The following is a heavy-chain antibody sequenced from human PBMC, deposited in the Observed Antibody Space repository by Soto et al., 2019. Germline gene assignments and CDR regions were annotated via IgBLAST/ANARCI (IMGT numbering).Heavy chain of an antibody. V-gene: IGHV1-69*06. D-gene: IGHD6-13*01. CDR3: ARRYSSPAHYVGYYYYGMDV. Sequence: VASVKVSCKASGGTFSSYAISWVRQAPGQGLEWMGGIIPIFGTANYAQKFQGRVTITADKSTSTAYMELSSLRSEDTAVYYCARRYSSPAHYVGYYYYGMDVWGQGTTVTVSS. J-gene: IGHJ6*02. CDR1: GGTFSSYA. CDR2: IIPIFGTA.